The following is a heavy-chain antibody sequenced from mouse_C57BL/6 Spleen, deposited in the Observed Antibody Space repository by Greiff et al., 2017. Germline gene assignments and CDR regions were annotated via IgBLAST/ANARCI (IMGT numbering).Heavy chain of an antibody. CDR3: TKAYSLYYFDY. Sequence: EVQLQQSGAELVTPGASVKLSCTASGFNIKDDYMHWVKQRPEQGLESIGWIDPENGDTAYASKFQGKATITADTSSNTAYLQLSSLTSEDTAVYYCTKAYSLYYFDYWGQGTTRTGSS. D-gene: IGHD2-10*01. V-gene: IGHV14-4*01. CDR1: GFNIKDDY. J-gene: IGHJ2*01. CDR2: IDPENGDT.